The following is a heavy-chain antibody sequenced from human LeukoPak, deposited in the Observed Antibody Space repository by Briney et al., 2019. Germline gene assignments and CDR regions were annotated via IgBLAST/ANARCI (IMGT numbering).Heavy chain of an antibody. Sequence: SQTLSLTCTVSGGSISSGGYYWSWIRQPPGKGLEWIGYIYQSGSTYYNPSLKSRVTISVDRSKNQFSLKLNSVTAADTAVYYCARVAAAGSGYWGQGTLVTVSS. CDR3: ARVAAAGSGY. V-gene: IGHV4-30-2*01. CDR2: IYQSGST. J-gene: IGHJ4*02. CDR1: GGSISSGGYY. D-gene: IGHD6-13*01.